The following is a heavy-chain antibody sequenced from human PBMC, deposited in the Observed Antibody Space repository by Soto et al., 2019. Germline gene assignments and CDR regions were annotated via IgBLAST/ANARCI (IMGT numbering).Heavy chain of an antibody. Sequence: QVQLVESGGGVVQPGRSLRLSCAASGFTYSSYAMHWVRQAPGKGLEWVAVISYDGSNKYYADSVKGRFTISRDNSKNTLYLQMNSLRAEDTAVYYCAREEVLRRTGYGMDVWGQGTTVTVSS. D-gene: IGHD1-1*01. CDR3: AREEVLRRTGYGMDV. CDR1: GFTYSSYA. J-gene: IGHJ6*02. CDR2: ISYDGSNK. V-gene: IGHV3-30-3*01.